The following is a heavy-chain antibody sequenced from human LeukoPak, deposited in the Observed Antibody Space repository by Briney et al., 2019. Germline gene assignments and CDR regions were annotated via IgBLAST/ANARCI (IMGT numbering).Heavy chain of an antibody. CDR3: ARASEVAPWD. V-gene: IGHV4-34*01. CDR1: GGSFSGYY. J-gene: IGHJ4*02. Sequence: SETLSLTCAVYGGSFSGYYWSWTRQPPGKGLEWIGEINHSGSTNYNPSLKSRVTISVDTSKNQFSLKLSSVTAADTAVYYCARASEVAPWDWGQGTLVTVSS. CDR2: INHSGST.